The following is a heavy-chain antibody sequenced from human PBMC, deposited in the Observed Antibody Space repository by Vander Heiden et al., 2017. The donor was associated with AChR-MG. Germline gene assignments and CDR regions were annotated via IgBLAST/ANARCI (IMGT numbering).Heavy chain of an antibody. D-gene: IGHD6-13*01. J-gene: IGHJ4*01. CDR2: IKSKTDGGTT. CDR3: TTDLRDPSIAAAGTIY. Sequence: EVQLVESGGGLVQPGGSLRLSCAASGFPFSNAWMSWVRQAPGKGLEWVGRIKSKTDGGTTDYAAPVKGRFTISRDDSKNTRYLKMNSLKTEETAVYYCTTDLRDPSIAAAGTIYWGHVTLVNVSS. CDR1: GFPFSNAW. V-gene: IGHV3-15*01.